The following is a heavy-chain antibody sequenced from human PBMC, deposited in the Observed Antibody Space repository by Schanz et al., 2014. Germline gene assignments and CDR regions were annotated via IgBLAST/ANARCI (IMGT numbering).Heavy chain of an antibody. Sequence: EELLVESGGGWVQPRGSVRLSCAGSGFTFNGYSMHWVRQAPGKGPEWFSAISGSGRDTYYAASVKGRFTISRDNSKNTLYLQMNSLRAEDTAVYYCVKDLQRELLRDDHYYGMDVWGQGTTVTVSS. V-gene: IGHV3-23*04. CDR1: GFTFNGYS. CDR3: VKDLQRELLRDDHYYGMDV. D-gene: IGHD1-26*01. J-gene: IGHJ6*02. CDR2: ISGSGRDT.